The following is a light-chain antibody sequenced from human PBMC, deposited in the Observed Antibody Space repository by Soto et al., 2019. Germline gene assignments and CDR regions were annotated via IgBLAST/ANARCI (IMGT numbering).Light chain of an antibody. Sequence: EIVLTQSPCTLSLSPGERGTLSCRASQSVSTSYLAWYRQRPGQAPRLLIYGASSRATGVPDRFSGSGSATDFTLTISRLESEDFAVFYCQQYGSSPPTFGQGTKVDIK. CDR1: QSVSTSY. CDR2: GAS. CDR3: QQYGSSPPT. V-gene: IGKV3-20*01. J-gene: IGKJ1*01.